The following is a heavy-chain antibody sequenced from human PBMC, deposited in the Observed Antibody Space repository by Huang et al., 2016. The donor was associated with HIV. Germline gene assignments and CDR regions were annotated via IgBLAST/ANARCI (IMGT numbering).Heavy chain of an antibody. CDR1: GGSINSPNFY. D-gene: IGHD6-19*01. J-gene: IGHJ6*02. Sequence: QLQESGPGLVKPSGTLSLSCSVSGGSINSPNFYWGWIRQSPGEGLEWIGNINDIGATHYNPSRSSRVTISRDTSKNHFTLKLTSVTAADTALYYCARQGSGGWFSGADSYGMDVWGRGTTV. V-gene: IGHV4-39*01. CDR3: ARQGSGGWFSGADSYGMDV. CDR2: INDIGAT.